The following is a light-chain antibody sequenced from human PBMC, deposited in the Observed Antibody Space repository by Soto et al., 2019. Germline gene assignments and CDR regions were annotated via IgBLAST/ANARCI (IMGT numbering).Light chain of an antibody. J-gene: IGKJ1*01. CDR3: QQGYRAPWT. CDR2: AAS. Sequence: DIQMTQSPSSLSASLGDRVTITCQTNQSISTFLNWYQQKSGKVPKLLIYAASSLQGGVPSRFSGRGSGTDFSLTISSLQPEDFATYYCQQGYRAPWTFGQGTKVEV. CDR1: QSISTF. V-gene: IGKV1-39*01.